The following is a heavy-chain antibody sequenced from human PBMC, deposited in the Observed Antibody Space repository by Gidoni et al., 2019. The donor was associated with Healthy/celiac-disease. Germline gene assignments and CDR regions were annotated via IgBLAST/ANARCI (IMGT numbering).Heavy chain of an antibody. V-gene: IGHV3-23*01. D-gene: IGHD3-3*01. CDR3: AKGKITIFGVVQTFDY. CDR2: ISGSGGST. CDR1: GFTLSSYA. Sequence: EVQLLESGGGWVQPGGSLRLSCAASGFTLSSYAMGWVRQAPGKGLGWVSAISGSGGSTYYADSVKGRFTISRDNSKNTLYLQMNSLRAEDTAVYYCAKGKITIFGVVQTFDYWGQGTLVTVSS. J-gene: IGHJ4*02.